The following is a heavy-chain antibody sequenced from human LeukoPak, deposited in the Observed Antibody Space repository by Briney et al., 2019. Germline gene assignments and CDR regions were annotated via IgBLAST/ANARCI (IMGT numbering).Heavy chain of an antibody. J-gene: IGHJ6*02. D-gene: IGHD2-2*02. V-gene: IGHV1-18*01. CDR2: ISAYNGNT. CDR3: ARVPDCSSTSCYTNYYGMDV. CDR1: GGTFSSYA. Sequence: ASVKVSCKASGGTFSSYAISWVRQAPGQGLEWMGWISAYNGNTNYAQKLQGRVTMTTDTSTSTAYMELRSLRSDDTAVYYCARVPDCSSTSCYTNYYGMDVWGQGTTVTVSS.